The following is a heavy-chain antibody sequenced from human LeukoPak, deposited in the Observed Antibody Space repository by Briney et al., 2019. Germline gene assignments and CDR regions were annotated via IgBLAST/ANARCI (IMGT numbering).Heavy chain of an antibody. CDR1: GFTFSSYA. CDR3: WAPRSNWFDP. J-gene: IGHJ5*02. Sequence: GGSLRLSCAASGFTFSSYAMDWVRQAPGKGLEWVSGISGSGSNTYYADSVKGRFTISRDNSKSTLYLQMNSLRAEDTAVYYCWAPRSNWFDPWGQGTLVTVSS. CDR2: ISGSGSNT. V-gene: IGHV3-23*01. D-gene: IGHD1-14*01.